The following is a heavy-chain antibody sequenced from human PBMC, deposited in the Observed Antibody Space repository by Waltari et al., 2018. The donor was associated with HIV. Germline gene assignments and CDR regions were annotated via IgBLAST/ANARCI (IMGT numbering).Heavy chain of an antibody. CDR1: GGSISSYY. CDR3: AKGSPYGDYVWDY. CDR2: IYYSGST. V-gene: IGHV4-59*01. J-gene: IGHJ4*02. Sequence: QVQLQESGPGLVKPSETLSLTCTVSGGSISSYYWSWIRQPPGKGLEWIGYIYYSGSTNYNPSLKSRVTISVDTSKNQFSLKLSSVTAADTAVYYCAKGSPYGDYVWDYWGQGTLVTVSS. D-gene: IGHD4-17*01.